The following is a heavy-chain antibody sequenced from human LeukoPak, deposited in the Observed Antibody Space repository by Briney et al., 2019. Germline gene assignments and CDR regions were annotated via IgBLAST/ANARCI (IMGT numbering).Heavy chain of an antibody. CDR3: ASGDDFWSGSAPRGYYMDV. CDR2: IIPIFGTA. D-gene: IGHD3-3*01. V-gene: IGHV1-69*05. Sequence: SVKVSCKASGGTFSSYAISWVRQAPGQGLEWMGGIIPIFGTANYAQKFQGRVTITTDESTSTAYMELSSLRSEDTAVYYCASGDDFWSGSAPRGYYMDVWGKGTTVTVSS. CDR1: GGTFSSYA. J-gene: IGHJ6*03.